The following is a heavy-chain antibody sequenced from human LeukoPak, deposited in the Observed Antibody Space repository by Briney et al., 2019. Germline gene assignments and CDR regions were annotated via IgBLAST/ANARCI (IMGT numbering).Heavy chain of an antibody. V-gene: IGHV1-46*01. J-gene: IGHJ4*02. CDR3: ARDDGDYGDYY. CDR1: GYTFTSYY. Sequence: ASVKVSCKASGYTFTSYYMHWVRQAPGQGLEWMGIINPSGGSTSYAQKFQGRVTMTRDMSTSTVYMELSSLRAEDTAVYYCARDDGDYGDYYWGQGTLVTVSS. CDR2: INPSGGST. D-gene: IGHD4-17*01.